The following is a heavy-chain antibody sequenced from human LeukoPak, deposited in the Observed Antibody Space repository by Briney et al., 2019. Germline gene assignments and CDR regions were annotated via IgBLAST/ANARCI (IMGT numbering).Heavy chain of an antibody. Sequence: ASVKVSCKASGYTFTGYYIHWVRQAPGQGLEWMGWINPNSDGTNYAQNFQGRVTMTRDTSISTAYMELSRLTSDDTAVFYCARGHHYFVSGSYYNFWGQGTLVTVSS. V-gene: IGHV1-2*02. J-gene: IGHJ4*02. CDR2: INPNSDGT. D-gene: IGHD3-10*01. CDR1: GYTFTGYY. CDR3: ARGHHYFVSGSYYNF.